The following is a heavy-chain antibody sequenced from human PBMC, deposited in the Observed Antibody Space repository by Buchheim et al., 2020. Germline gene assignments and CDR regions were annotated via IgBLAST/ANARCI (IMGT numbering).Heavy chain of an antibody. CDR1: GGSISSSNW. Sequence: QVQLQESGPGLVKPSGTLSLTCAVSGGSISSSNWWSWVRQPPGKGLEWIGEIYHSGSTNYNPSLKSRVTISVDKSNNQFSLKLSSVTAADTAVYYCARVYDIVVVVAEKESNYGMDVWGQGTT. D-gene: IGHD2-15*01. V-gene: IGHV4-4*02. CDR3: ARVYDIVVVVAEKESNYGMDV. J-gene: IGHJ6*02. CDR2: IYHSGST.